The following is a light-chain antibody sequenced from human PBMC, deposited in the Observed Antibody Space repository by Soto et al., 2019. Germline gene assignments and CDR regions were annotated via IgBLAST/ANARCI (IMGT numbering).Light chain of an antibody. CDR2: AAS. V-gene: IGKV1-9*01. CDR1: QGISSY. J-gene: IGKJ5*01. Sequence: DIQLTQSPSFLSASVGDRVTITCRASQGISSYLAWYQQKPGKAPKLLIYAASTFQSGLPSRFSGSGSGTEFTPTISSLQPEDFATYDCQHLDSYSTVGQGTRLEIK. CDR3: QHLDSYST.